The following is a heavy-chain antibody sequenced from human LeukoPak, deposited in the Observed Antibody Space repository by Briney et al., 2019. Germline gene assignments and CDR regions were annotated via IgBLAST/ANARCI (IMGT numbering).Heavy chain of an antibody. Sequence: PSETLSLTCTVSGGSISSHYWSWIRQPPGKGLEWIGYIYYSGSTNYNPSLKSRVTISVDTSKNQFSLKLSSVTAADTAVYYCARAYYDFWSGPHVYYFDYWGQETLVTVSS. J-gene: IGHJ4*02. CDR3: ARAYYDFWSGPHVYYFDY. V-gene: IGHV4-59*11. CDR2: IYYSGST. D-gene: IGHD3-3*01. CDR1: GGSISSHY.